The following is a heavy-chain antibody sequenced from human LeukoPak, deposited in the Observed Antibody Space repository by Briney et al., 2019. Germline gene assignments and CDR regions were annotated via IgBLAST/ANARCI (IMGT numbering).Heavy chain of an antibody. CDR2: LSAGGGGA. V-gene: IGHV3-23*01. D-gene: IGHD6-13*01. Sequence: GGSLRLSCAVSGVTLRNYAMSWVRQAPGKGLQWVSALSAGGGGAYYADSVKGRFTISRDNSKNTLFLQMNSLRAEDTAVYYCAKLEYSSSWTGGFDYWGQGTLVTASS. CDR3: AKLEYSSSWTGGFDY. J-gene: IGHJ4*02. CDR1: GVTLRNYA.